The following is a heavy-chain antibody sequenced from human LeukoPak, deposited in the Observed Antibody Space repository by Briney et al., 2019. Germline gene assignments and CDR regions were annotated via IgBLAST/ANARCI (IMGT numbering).Heavy chain of an antibody. CDR1: GFTFSSYG. D-gene: IGHD3-10*01. CDR3: ANPPSYGSGRTAANFDY. V-gene: IGHV3-30*18. J-gene: IGHJ4*02. Sequence: GRSLRLSCAASGFTFSSYGMHWVRQAPGKGLEWVAVISYDGSNKYYADSVKGRFTISRDNSKNTLYLQMNSLRAEDTAVYYCANPPSYGSGRTAANFDYWGQGTLVTVSS. CDR2: ISYDGSNK.